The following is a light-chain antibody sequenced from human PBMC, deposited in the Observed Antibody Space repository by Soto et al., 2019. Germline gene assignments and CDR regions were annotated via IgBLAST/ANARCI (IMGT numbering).Light chain of an antibody. CDR2: EVS. CDR1: SSDVGSYNL. V-gene: IGLV2-23*02. Sequence: QSLLTQPASVSGSPGQSITISCTGTSSDVGSYNLVSWYQQHPGKAPKLMIYEVSKRPSGVSNRFSGSKSGNTASLTISGLQAEDEADYYCCSYAGSSTFVVFGTGTKVNV. CDR3: CSYAGSSTFVV. J-gene: IGLJ1*01.